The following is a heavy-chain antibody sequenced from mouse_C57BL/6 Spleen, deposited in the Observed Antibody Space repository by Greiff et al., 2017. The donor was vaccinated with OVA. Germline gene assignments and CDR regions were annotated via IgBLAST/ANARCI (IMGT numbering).Heavy chain of an antibody. V-gene: IGHV1-61*01. CDR1: GYTFTSYW. J-gene: IGHJ3*01. D-gene: IGHD2-4*01. CDR2: IYPSDSET. CDR3: ARDYDYDRGIAY. Sequence: QVQLQQPGAELVRPGSSVKLSCKASGYTFTSYWMDWVKQRPGQGLEWIGNIYPSDSETHYTQKFKDKATLTVDKSSSTAYMQLSSLTSEDSAVDYCARDYDYDRGIAYWGQGTLVTVSA.